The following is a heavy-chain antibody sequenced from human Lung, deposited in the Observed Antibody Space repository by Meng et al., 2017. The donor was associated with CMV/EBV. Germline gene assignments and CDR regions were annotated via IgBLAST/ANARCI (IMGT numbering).Heavy chain of an antibody. CDR1: GFTFSGYA. CDR2: ISYDGSNL. V-gene: IGHV3-30*04. Sequence: GESLKISCAASGFTFSGYAMHWVRQAPGKGLEWVSVISYDGSNLHYTDSVKGRFTISRDNSGDTLYLQMNSLRPEDTATYYCAREYQYQLLQQGVDDYYHGLDAWGQGTXVTVYS. CDR3: AREYQYQLLQQGVDDYYHGLDA. J-gene: IGHJ6*02. D-gene: IGHD2-2*01.